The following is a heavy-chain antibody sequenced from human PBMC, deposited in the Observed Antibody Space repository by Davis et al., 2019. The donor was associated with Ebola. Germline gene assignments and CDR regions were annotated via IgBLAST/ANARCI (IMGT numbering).Heavy chain of an antibody. Sequence: PGGSLRLSCAASGFAFSLYAMTWVRQAPGKGLEWVSTIWGVGDDTYYADSVRGRFTISRDNSKNTLFLQMNSLRVEDTAIYYCTTYRVPGYWGQGTLVTVSS. CDR3: TTYRVPGY. V-gene: IGHV3-23*01. CDR1: GFAFSLYA. D-gene: IGHD2-21*01. J-gene: IGHJ4*02. CDR2: IWGVGDDT.